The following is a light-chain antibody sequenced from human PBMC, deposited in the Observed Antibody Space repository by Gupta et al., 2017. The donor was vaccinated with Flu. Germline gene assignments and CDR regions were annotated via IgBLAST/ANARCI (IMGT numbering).Light chain of an antibody. CDR2: KAS. Sequence: PSTLSASVGDRVTITCRASQSISSWLAWYQQKPGKAPKLLIYKASSLESGVPSRFSGSGSGTEFTLTISSLQPDDFASYYCQQYNSFALTFGGGTKVEIK. V-gene: IGKV1-5*03. CDR3: QQYNSFALT. J-gene: IGKJ4*01. CDR1: QSISSW.